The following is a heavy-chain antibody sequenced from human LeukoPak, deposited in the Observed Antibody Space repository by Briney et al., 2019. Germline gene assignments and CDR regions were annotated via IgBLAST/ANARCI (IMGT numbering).Heavy chain of an antibody. J-gene: IGHJ4*02. D-gene: IGHD3/OR15-3a*01. V-gene: IGHV4-59*08. CDR2: ISYSGNT. CDR3: ARPTGTGYSDY. Sequence: SETLSLTSTVSGGSISSHYWSWIRQPPGKGLEWIGYISYSGNTYYNPSFKSRVTISVDTSKNQFSLKLTSVTAADTALYYCARPTGTGYSDYWGQGTLVTVSS. CDR1: GGSISSHY.